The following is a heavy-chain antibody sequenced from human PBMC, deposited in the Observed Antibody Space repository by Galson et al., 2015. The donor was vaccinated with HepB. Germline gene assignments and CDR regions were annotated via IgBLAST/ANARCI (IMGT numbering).Heavy chain of an antibody. Sequence: ETLSLTCAVYGGSFSGYYWNWIRQPPGKGLEWIGEIKDGGTTNYNPSLRSRVTISADMSKNQFSLKVNSVTAADTAVYYCARGSDGNPSDYWGQGTLVTVSS. CDR2: IKDGGTT. CDR3: ARGSDGNPSDY. J-gene: IGHJ4*02. V-gene: IGHV4-34*01. CDR1: GGSFSGYY.